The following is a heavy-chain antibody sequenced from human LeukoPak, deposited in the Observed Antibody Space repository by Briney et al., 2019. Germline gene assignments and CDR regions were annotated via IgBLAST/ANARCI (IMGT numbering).Heavy chain of an antibody. V-gene: IGHV3-7*01. CDR3: ARHLSGITGYTYGRGIDY. CDR1: GLTFSSYW. Sequence: GGSLRLSCAASGLTFSSYWMTWVRQAPGKGLEWVANIKKDGSEKYYVDSVKGRFTISRDNAKTSLYLQMIALRAEDTAVYYCARHLSGITGYTYGRGIDYWGQGTQVTVSS. D-gene: IGHD5-18*01. J-gene: IGHJ4*02. CDR2: IKKDGSEK.